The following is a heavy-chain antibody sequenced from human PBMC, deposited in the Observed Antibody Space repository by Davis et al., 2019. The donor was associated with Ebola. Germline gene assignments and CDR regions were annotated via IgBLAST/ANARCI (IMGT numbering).Heavy chain of an antibody. Sequence: PGGSLRLSCAASGFTFNSYGMSWVRQAPGKGLEWVAGINWNDGSTGYADSVKGRFIISRDNAKNSLYLQMSSLRAEDTALYHCVRDLTAYNSGPGDSTLYSWGQGTLVTVSS. CDR3: VRDLTAYNSGPGDSTLYS. CDR1: GFTFNSYG. V-gene: IGHV3-20*01. J-gene: IGHJ1*01. CDR2: INWNDGST. D-gene: IGHD6-19*01.